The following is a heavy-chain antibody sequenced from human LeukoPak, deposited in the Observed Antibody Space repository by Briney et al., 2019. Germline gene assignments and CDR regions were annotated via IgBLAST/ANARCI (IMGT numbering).Heavy chain of an antibody. D-gene: IGHD5-12*01. J-gene: IGHJ5*02. CDR2: VSPPGGGT. CDR3: AKDEGGYDPEGLNWFDP. Sequence: GGSLRLSCAASGFTFSNHGMNWVRQAPGKGLEWLSGVSPPGGGTYYADSVKGRFTISRDDSKNTLYLQMNSLRAEDTAVYYCAKDEGGYDPEGLNWFDPWGQGTLVTVSS. V-gene: IGHV3-23*01. CDR1: GFTFSNHG.